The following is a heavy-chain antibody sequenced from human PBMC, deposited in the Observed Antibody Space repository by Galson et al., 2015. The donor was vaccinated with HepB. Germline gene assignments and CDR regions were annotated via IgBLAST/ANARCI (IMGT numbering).Heavy chain of an antibody. CDR1: GFTFSTYG. V-gene: IGHV3-33*01. CDR3: ARGRTTGSYYSHFDS. CDR2: MWYDGSNE. J-gene: IGHJ4*02. D-gene: IGHD1-26*01. Sequence: SLRLSCAASGFTFSTYGMHWVRQAPGKGLEWVAVMWYDGSNEYYADSVKGRFTISRDNSKNTLYLQMNSLRAEDTAAYYCARGRTTGSYYSHFDSWGQGTLVTVSS.